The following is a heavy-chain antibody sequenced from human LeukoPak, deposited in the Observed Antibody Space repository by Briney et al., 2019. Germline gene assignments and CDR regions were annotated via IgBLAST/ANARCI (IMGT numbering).Heavy chain of an antibody. CDR2: IYYSGST. CDR3: ASSKYYYDSSGYYYAGVDY. V-gene: IGHV4-61*08. Sequence: SETLSLTCTVSGGSISSGDYYWSWIRQPPGKGLEWIGYIYYSGSTNYNPSLKSRVTISVDTSKNQFSLKLSSVTAADTAVYYCASSKYYYDSSGYYYAGVDYWGQGTLVTVSS. CDR1: GGSISSGDYY. J-gene: IGHJ4*02. D-gene: IGHD3-22*01.